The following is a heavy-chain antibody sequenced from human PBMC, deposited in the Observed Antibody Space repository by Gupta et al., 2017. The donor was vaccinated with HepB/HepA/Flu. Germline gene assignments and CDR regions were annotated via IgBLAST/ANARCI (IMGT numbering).Heavy chain of an antibody. CDR1: GFTFDDYA. V-gene: IGHV3-43*02. CDR3: AKDVTMVRGVLHPYYFDY. Sequence: EVQLVESGGGVVQPGGSLRLSCAASGFTFDDYAMHWVRHAPGKGLEWVSLISGDGGSTYYADSVKGRFTISRDNSKNSLYLQMNSLRTEDTALYYCAKDVTMVRGVLHPYYFDYWGQGTLVTVSS. CDR2: ISGDGGST. D-gene: IGHD3-10*01. J-gene: IGHJ4*02.